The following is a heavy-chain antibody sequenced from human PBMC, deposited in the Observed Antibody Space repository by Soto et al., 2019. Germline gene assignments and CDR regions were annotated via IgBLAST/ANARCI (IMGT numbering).Heavy chain of an antibody. V-gene: IGHV4-4*02. CDR1: GGSISSDNW. CDR3: ASADYTSGSCFDY. CDR2: IYHSGST. J-gene: IGHJ4*02. Sequence: QVQLQESGPGLVKPSGTLSLTCAVSGGSISSDNWWTWVRQPPGKGLEWIGDIYHSGSTNYNPSLESRVTISVDKSKNQFSLKLRSVTAADTAVYYCASADYTSGSCFDYWGQGTLVTVSS. D-gene: IGHD3-10*01.